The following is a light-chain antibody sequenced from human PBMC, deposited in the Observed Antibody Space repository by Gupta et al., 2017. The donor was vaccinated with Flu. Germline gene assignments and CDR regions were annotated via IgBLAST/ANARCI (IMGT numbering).Light chain of an antibody. CDR1: NSNSGGYT. CDR3: AVSDDSPSGNYV. J-gene: IGLJ1*01. Sequence: QSALPQTPPASGAAGQRRTLSCSGGNSNSGGYTVDCYQPIPGAAPKLVIYDYSERHSGVPARFSGSQSGTSASLAISXLXSEDEAXYYCAVSDDSPSGNYVFGSGTKLTVL. CDR2: DYS. V-gene: IGLV1-44*01.